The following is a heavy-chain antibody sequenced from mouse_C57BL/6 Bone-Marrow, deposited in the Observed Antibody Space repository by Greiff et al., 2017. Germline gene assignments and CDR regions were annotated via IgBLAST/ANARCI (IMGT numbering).Heavy chain of an antibody. CDR1: GYTFTSYG. D-gene: IGHD1-1*01. V-gene: IGHV1-81*01. CDR3: ARGVYYGSSYWYFDG. J-gene: IGHJ1*03. CDR2: IYPRSGNT. Sequence: QVQLQQSGAELARPGASVKLSCKASGYTFTSYGISWVKQRTGQGLEWIGEIYPRSGNTYYNEKFKGKATLTADKSSSTAYMELRSLTSEDSAVYFCARGVYYGSSYWYFDGWGTGTTVTVSS.